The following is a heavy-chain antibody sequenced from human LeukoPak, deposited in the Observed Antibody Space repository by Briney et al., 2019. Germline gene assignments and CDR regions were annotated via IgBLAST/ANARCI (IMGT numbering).Heavy chain of an antibody. CDR1: GGSISSYY. CDR2: INHSGST. J-gene: IGHJ5*02. D-gene: IGHD3-22*01. CDR3: ATRITMIVDTMGNNWFDP. Sequence: SETLSLTCTVSGGSISSYYWSWIRQPPGKGLEWIGEINHSGSTNYNPSLKSRVTISVDTSKNQFSLKLSSVTAADTAVYYCATRITMIVDTMGNNWFDPWGQGTLVTVSS. V-gene: IGHV4-34*01.